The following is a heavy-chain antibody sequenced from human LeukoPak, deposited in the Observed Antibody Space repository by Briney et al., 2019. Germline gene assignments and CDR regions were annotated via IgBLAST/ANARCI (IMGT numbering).Heavy chain of an antibody. CDR3: ARDYQWLVPFYYMDV. D-gene: IGHD6-19*01. V-gene: IGHV1-2*02. CDR1: GYTFTSYD. CDR2: INPNSGGT. Sequence: ASVKVSCKASGYTFTSYDINWVRQATGQGLEWMGWINPNSGGTNYAQKFQGRVTMTRDTSISTAYMELSRLRSDDTAVYYCARDYQWLVPFYYMDVWGKGTTVTISS. J-gene: IGHJ6*03.